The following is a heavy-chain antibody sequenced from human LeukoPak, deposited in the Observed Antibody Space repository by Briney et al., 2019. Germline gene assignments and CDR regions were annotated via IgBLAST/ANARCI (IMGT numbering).Heavy chain of an antibody. D-gene: IGHD2-2*01. V-gene: IGHV4-34*01. CDR3: ARKRYLAT. CDR1: GGSFSGYY. Sequence: PSETLSLTCAVYGGSFSGYYWTWIRQPLGKGLEWIGEINHSGSTNYNPSLKSRVTISVDTSKNQFSLRLSSVTAADTAVYYCARKRYLATGGKGTLVTVS. CDR2: INHSGST. J-gene: IGHJ4*02.